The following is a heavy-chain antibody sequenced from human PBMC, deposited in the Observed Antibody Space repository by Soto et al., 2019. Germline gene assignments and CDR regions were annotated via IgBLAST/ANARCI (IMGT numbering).Heavy chain of an antibody. D-gene: IGHD3-22*01. CDR2: IYYSEST. CDR1: GGSINSGAYC. Sequence: QVQLQESGPGLVKPSQTLSLTCTVSGGSINSGAYCWSWIRQHPGKGLEWIGYIYYSESTYYNPSLRSRVTMALDTSENRFSLKLSSVTAADTAVYYCARWVDHGGYQQYYFDYWGQGTLVTVSS. J-gene: IGHJ4*02. CDR3: ARWVDHGGYQQYYFDY. V-gene: IGHV4-31*03.